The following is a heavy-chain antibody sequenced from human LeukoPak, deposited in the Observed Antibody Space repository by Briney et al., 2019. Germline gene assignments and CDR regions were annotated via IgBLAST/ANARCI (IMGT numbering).Heavy chain of an antibody. Sequence: PSETLSLTGTVSGGSISSYYWSWIRQPPGKGLEWIGYIYYSGSTNYNPSLKSRVTISVDTSKNQFSLKLSSVTAADTAVYYCVRVLVAARQTRFDYWGQGTLVTVSS. D-gene: IGHD6-6*01. CDR1: GGSISSYY. V-gene: IGHV4-59*01. CDR3: VRVLVAARQTRFDY. J-gene: IGHJ4*02. CDR2: IYYSGST.